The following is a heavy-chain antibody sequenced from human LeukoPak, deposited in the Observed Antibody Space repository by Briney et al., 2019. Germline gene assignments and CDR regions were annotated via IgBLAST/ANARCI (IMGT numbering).Heavy chain of an antibody. CDR1: GYTFTSYG. V-gene: IGHV1-18*01. CDR2: ISAYNGNT. D-gene: IGHD3-10*01. Sequence: ASVKVSCKASGYTFTSYGISWVRQAPGQGLEWMGWISAYNGNTNYAQKLQGRVTMTTDTSTSTAYMELRSLRSDDTAVYYCERDRTPKWFGEFADAFDIWGQGTMVTVSS. J-gene: IGHJ3*02. CDR3: ERDRTPKWFGEFADAFDI.